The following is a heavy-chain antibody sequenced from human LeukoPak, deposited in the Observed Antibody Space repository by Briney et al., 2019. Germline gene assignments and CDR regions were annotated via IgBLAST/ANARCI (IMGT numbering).Heavy chain of an antibody. CDR3: ARGGSSGYNYNAFDI. Sequence: GGSLRLSCAASGFTFSGYEMNWVRQAPGKGLEWISYISIVGTNILYADSVKGRFTISRDNAKNSLYLQMNSLRAEDTAVYYCARGGSSGYNYNAFDIWGQRTMVTVSS. CDR1: GFTFSGYE. CDR2: ISIVGTNI. J-gene: IGHJ3*02. V-gene: IGHV3-48*03. D-gene: IGHD3-22*01.